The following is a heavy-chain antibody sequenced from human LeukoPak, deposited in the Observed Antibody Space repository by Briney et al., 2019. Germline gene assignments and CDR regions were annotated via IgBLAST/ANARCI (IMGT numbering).Heavy chain of an antibody. Sequence: PSETLSLTCAIYGGSFSDYYWSWIRQSPGKGLEWIGEINHGGSINHNPSLKSRVSMSVDTSKNQFSLKLSSVTAADTAVYYCARWAANYYFDYWGQGTLVTVSS. D-gene: IGHD2-8*01. CDR3: ARWAANYYFDY. CDR2: INHGGSI. J-gene: IGHJ4*02. V-gene: IGHV4-34*01. CDR1: GGSFSDYY.